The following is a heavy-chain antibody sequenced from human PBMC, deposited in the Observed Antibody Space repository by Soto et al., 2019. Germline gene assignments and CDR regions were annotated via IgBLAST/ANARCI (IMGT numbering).Heavy chain of an antibody. CDR2: IVVGSGNT. CDR1: GFTFTSSA. J-gene: IGHJ4*02. Sequence: GASVKVSCKASGFTFTSSAMQWVRQARGQRLEWIGWIVVGSGNTNYAQKFQERVTITRDMSTSTAYMELSSLRSEDTAMYYCAARYYYGSGSLPRHYDYWGQGTLVTVSS. D-gene: IGHD3-10*01. CDR3: AARYYYGSGSLPRHYDY. V-gene: IGHV1-58*02.